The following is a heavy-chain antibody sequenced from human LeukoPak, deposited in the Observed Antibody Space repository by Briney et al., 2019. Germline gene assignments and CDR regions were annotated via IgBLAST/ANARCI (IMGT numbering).Heavy chain of an antibody. CDR2: ISSSSSYI. CDR3: ARGHKGYYYGSGSYYKAGDY. J-gene: IGHJ4*02. V-gene: IGHV3-21*01. D-gene: IGHD3-10*01. Sequence: GGSLRLSCAASGFTFSSYSMNWVRQAPGKGLEWVSSISSSSSYIYYADSVKGRFTISRDNAKNSLYLQMNSLRAEDTAVYYCARGHKGYYYGSGSYYKAGDYWGQGTLVTVSS. CDR1: GFTFSSYS.